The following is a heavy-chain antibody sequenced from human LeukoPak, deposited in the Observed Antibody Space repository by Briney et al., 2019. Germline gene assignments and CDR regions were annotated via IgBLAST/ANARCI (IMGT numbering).Heavy chain of an antibody. D-gene: IGHD3-10*01. Sequence: PGGSLRLSCAASGFTFSSYGMHWVRQAPGKGLEWVAVIWYDGSNKYYADSVKGRFTISRDNSKNTLCLQMNSLRAEDTAVYYCARVPKPRFGEFYWGQGTLVTVSS. CDR1: GFTFSSYG. J-gene: IGHJ4*02. V-gene: IGHV3-33*01. CDR2: IWYDGSNK. CDR3: ARVPKPRFGEFY.